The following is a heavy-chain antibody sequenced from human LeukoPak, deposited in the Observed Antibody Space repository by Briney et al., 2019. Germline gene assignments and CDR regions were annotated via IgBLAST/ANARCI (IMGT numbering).Heavy chain of an antibody. V-gene: IGHV1-58*02. CDR3: AAGKYCTNVVCFDY. CDR2: IVVGSGNT. Sequence: ASVKVSCKASGFTFTSSAMQWVRQARGQRLEWIGWIVVGSGNTNYAQKFQERVTITRDMSTSTAYVELSSLRSEDTAVYYCAAGKYCTNVVCFDYWGQGTLVSVST. CDR1: GFTFTSSA. D-gene: IGHD2-8*01. J-gene: IGHJ4*02.